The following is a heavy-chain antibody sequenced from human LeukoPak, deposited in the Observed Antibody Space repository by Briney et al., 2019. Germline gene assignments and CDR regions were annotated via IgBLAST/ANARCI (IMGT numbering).Heavy chain of an antibody. Sequence: ASVKVSCKASGYTFTGYYMRWVRQAPGQGLEWMGWINPNSGGTNYAQKFQGRVTMTRDTSISTAYMELSRLRSDDTAVYYCARAGITMVRGVMGLGYWGQGTLVTVSS. D-gene: IGHD3-10*01. CDR3: ARAGITMVRGVMGLGY. CDR2: INPNSGGT. V-gene: IGHV1-2*02. J-gene: IGHJ4*02. CDR1: GYTFTGYY.